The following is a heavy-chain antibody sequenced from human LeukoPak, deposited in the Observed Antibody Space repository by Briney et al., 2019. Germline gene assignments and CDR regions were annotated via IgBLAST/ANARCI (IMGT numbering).Heavy chain of an antibody. CDR1: GYAFTGYY. J-gene: IGHJ4*02. V-gene: IGHV1-2*02. CDR3: ARGSLAGRTTIQL. Sequence: ASVKVSCKASGYAFTGYYMHWVRQAPGQGLEWMGWINPNSGGTNYAQKFQGRVTMTRDTSISTAYMELSRLRSDDTAVYYCARGSLAGRTTIQLWGQGTLVTVSS. CDR2: INPNSGGT. D-gene: IGHD4-17*01.